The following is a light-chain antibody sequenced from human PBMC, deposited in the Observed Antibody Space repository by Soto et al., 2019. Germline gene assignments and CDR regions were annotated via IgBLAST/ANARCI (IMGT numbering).Light chain of an antibody. CDR1: QSVSSN. Sequence: EIVMTQSPATLSVSPGETATLSCRASQSVSSNLAWYQQKPGQAPRLLIHGASTRATGIPARFSGSGYGTEFTLTISSLQSEDFGVYYCQQYNYWRTFGQGTKVEIK. CDR3: QQYNYWRT. CDR2: GAS. J-gene: IGKJ1*01. V-gene: IGKV3-15*01.